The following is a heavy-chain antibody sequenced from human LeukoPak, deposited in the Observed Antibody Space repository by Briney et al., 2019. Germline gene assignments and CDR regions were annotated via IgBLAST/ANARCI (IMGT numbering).Heavy chain of an antibody. CDR3: TTDRFY. CDR2: ITSKTYGGTT. CDR1: GLTFGNAG. Sequence: GGPLRLSWEASGLTFGNAGMSWVRKVQGKGLEWVGRITSKTYGGTTDYTAPVKGRFTISRDDSKNTLYMQMNSLKTEDTAVYYCTTDRFYWGQGILVTVSS. J-gene: IGHJ4*02. V-gene: IGHV3-15*01.